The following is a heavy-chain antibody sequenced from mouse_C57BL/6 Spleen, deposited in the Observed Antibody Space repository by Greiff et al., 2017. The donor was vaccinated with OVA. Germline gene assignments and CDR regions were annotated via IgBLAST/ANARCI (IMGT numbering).Heavy chain of an antibody. CDR1: GYTFTDYY. J-gene: IGHJ4*01. Sequence: VQLQQSGPELVKPGASVKISCKASGYTFTDYYMNWVKQSHGKSLEWIGDINPNNGGTSYNQKFKGKATLTVDKSSSTAYMELRSLTSEDSAVYYCARSGYPLDAMDYWGQGTSVTVSS. CDR3: ARSGYPLDAMDY. D-gene: IGHD3-2*02. V-gene: IGHV1-26*01. CDR2: INPNNGGT.